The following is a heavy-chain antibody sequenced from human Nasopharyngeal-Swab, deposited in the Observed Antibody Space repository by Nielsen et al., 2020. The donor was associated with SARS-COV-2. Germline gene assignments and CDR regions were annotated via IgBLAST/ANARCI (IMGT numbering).Heavy chain of an antibody. J-gene: IGHJ4*02. Sequence: SETLSLTCTVSGGSISSYYWSWIRQPPGKGLEWIGYIYYSGSTNYNPSLKSRVTISVDTSKNQFSLKLSSVTAADTAVYYCVREYYDILTGYSRFEYWGQGTLVTVSS. CDR1: GGSISSYY. CDR2: IYYSGST. D-gene: IGHD3-9*01. V-gene: IGHV4-59*01. CDR3: VREYYDILTGYSRFEY.